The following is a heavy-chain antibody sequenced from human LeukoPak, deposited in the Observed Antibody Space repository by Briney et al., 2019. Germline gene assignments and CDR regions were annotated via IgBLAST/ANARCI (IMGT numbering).Heavy chain of an antibody. V-gene: IGHV4-4*07. Sequence: SETLFLTCTVSGGSISSYYWSWIRQPAGKGLEWIGRIYTSGSTNYNPSLKSRVTMSVDTSKNQFSLKLTSVTAADTAVYYCARATGRYDSSWFDPWGQGTLVTVSS. J-gene: IGHJ5*02. CDR3: ARATGRYDSSWFDP. CDR2: IYTSGST. CDR1: GGSISSYY. D-gene: IGHD3-22*01.